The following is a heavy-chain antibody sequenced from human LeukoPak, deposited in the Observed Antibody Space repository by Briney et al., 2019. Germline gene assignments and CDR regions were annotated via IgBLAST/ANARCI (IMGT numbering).Heavy chain of an antibody. D-gene: IGHD5-12*01. Sequence: GGSLRLSCAASGFSFSNYEMNWVRQAPGKGLGWVSYISSSGSTTYYADSVKGRFTISRDNSKDTLYLRMNSLRAEDTAVYYCTSGPIVAGEAFDYWGQGTLVTVSS. CDR3: TSGPIVAGEAFDY. V-gene: IGHV3-48*03. J-gene: IGHJ4*02. CDR1: GFSFSNYE. CDR2: ISSSGSTT.